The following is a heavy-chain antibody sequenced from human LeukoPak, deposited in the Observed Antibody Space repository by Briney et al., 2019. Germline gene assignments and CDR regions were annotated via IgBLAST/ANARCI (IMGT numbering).Heavy chain of an antibody. V-gene: IGHV1-46*01. Sequence: ASVKVSCKASGYTFTNYYIHWVRQAPGQGLEWMGLINPGGDNTDYAQNFQGRVTMTRDTSTSTAYMELRSLRSDDTAVYYCARGWFGELVDYWGQGTLVTVSS. CDR3: ARGWFGELVDY. CDR2: INPGGDNT. D-gene: IGHD3-10*01. J-gene: IGHJ4*02. CDR1: GYTFTNYY.